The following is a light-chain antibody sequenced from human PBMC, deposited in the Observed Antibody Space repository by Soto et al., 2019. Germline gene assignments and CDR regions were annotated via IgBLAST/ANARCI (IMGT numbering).Light chain of an antibody. Sequence: EIVLTQSPGTLSLSPGERATLSCRASQSVSSSYLACYQQKPGQAPRLLIYGASSRATGIPDRFSGSGSGTDFTLTISRLEPEDFAVYYCQQYGSSETFGQGTKVDI. V-gene: IGKV3-20*01. J-gene: IGKJ1*01. CDR1: QSVSSSY. CDR2: GAS. CDR3: QQYGSSET.